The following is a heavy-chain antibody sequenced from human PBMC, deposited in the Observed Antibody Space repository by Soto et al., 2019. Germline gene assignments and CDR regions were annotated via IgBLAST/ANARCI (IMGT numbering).Heavy chain of an antibody. CDR3: TRDHSLGAFDI. Sequence: PGGSLRHTCTASECSYGGDAMSWIRQAPGKGLEWVGFIRSKAYGGTTEYAASVKGRFTISRDDSKSIAYLQMNSLKTEDTAVYYCTRDHSLGAFDIWGLGTMVTVSS. D-gene: IGHD2-21*01. J-gene: IGHJ3*02. V-gene: IGHV3-49*03. CDR1: ECSYGGDA. CDR2: IRSKAYGGTT.